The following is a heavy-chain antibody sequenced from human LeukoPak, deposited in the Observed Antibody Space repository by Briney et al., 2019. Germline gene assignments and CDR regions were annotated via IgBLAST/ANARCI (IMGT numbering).Heavy chain of an antibody. J-gene: IGHJ4*02. D-gene: IGHD3-10*01. V-gene: IGHV3-21*01. Sequence: GGPLRLSCAASGFTFSSYSMNWVRQAPGKGLEWVSSISSSSSYIYYADSVKGRFTISRDNAKNSLYLQMNSLRAEDTAVYYCARGYGSGSYYNVYFDYWGQGTLVTVSS. CDR3: ARGYGSGSYYNVYFDY. CDR1: GFTFSSYS. CDR2: ISSSSSYI.